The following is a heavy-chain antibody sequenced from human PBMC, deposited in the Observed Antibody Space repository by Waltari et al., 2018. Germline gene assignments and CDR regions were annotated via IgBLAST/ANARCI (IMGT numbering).Heavy chain of an antibody. CDR3: AREKLMGEYIDY. CDR1: GFSFVDHG. V-gene: IGHV3-20*04. D-gene: IGHD2-15*01. CDR2: INWNGGST. J-gene: IGHJ4*02. Sequence: EVQLVESGGGVRRPGGSLSLSCAASGFSFVDHGLRWVRQAPGKGLEWVSSINWNGGSTCYADSVRGRFTISRDNAKNSLYLQMNSLRADDTALYYCAREKLMGEYIDYWGQGTLVTVSS.